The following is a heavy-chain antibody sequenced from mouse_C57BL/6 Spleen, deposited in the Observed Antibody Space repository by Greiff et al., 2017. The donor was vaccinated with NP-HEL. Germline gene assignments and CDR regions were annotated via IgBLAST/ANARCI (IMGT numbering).Heavy chain of an antibody. D-gene: IGHD2-4*01. Sequence: VQLQESGAELVKPGASVKMSCKASGYTFTSYWITWVKQRPGQGLEWIGDIYPGSGSTNYNEKFKSKATLTVDTSSSTAYMQLSSLTSEDSAVYYCARSEDYDGWFAYWGQGTLVTVSA. CDR2: IYPGSGST. CDR3: ARSEDYDGWFAY. J-gene: IGHJ3*01. CDR1: GYTFTSYW. V-gene: IGHV1-55*01.